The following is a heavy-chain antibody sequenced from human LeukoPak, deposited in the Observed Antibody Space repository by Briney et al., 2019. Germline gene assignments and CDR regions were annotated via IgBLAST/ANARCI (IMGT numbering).Heavy chain of an antibody. CDR2: IRSKANSYAT. CDR3: ARRGVPGTMYYFDW. V-gene: IGHV3-73*01. D-gene: IGHD2-2*01. Sequence: PGGSLRLSCAASGFTFSGSAMHWVRQASGKGLEWVGRIRSKANSYATAYAASVKGRFTISRDNSKNTAYVQMNSLKTEDTAVYSCARRGVPGTMYYFDWWSQPSLVTVSS. J-gene: IGHJ4*02. CDR1: GFTFSGSA.